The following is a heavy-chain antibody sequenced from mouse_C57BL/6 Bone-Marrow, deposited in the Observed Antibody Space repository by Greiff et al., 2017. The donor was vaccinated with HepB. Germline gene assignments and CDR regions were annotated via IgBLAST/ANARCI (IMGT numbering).Heavy chain of an antibody. CDR2: ISYDGSN. V-gene: IGHV3-6*01. Sequence: VQLKQSGPGLVKPSQSLSLTCSVTGYSITSGYYWNWIRQFPGNKLEWMGYISYDGSNNYNPSFKNLISITRDTSKNQFFLKLNSVTTEDTATYYCARVGVTGFDYWGQGTTLTVSS. D-gene: IGHD2-1*01. J-gene: IGHJ2*01. CDR1: GYSITSGYY. CDR3: ARVGVTGFDY.